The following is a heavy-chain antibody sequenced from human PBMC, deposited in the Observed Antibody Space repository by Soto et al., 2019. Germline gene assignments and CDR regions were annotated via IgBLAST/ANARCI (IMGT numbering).Heavy chain of an antibody. J-gene: IGHJ3*02. V-gene: IGHV5-10-1*01. Sequence: PGESLKISCKGPGYSFTSFWINWVRQMPGKGPEWMGRIHPSDSDTDYSPSFQGHVTISADNSISTAYLQWSSLKTSDTAMYYCARLSAFDIWGQGTMVTVSS. CDR2: IHPSDSDT. CDR1: GYSFTSFW. CDR3: ARLSAFDI.